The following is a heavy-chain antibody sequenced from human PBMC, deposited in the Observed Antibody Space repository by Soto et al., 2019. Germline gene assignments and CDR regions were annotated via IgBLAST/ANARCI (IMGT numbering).Heavy chain of an antibody. CDR2: IYWDDDK. J-gene: IGHJ4*02. Sequence: QITLKESGPTLVKPTQTLTLTCTFSGFSLSTTGVGVGWISQSPGKALEWLALIYWDDDKRYSPSLKSRLTITKDNSKIQVVLTLTNMDPVDTATYYCARGSGPADYWGQGTLVTVSS. CDR3: ARGSGPADY. D-gene: IGHD3-10*01. CDR1: GFSLSTTGVG. V-gene: IGHV2-5*02.